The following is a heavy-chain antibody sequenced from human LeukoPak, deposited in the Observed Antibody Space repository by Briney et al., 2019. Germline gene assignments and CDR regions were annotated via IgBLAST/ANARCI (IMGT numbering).Heavy chain of an antibody. Sequence: ESLQISCKGSGYSFTSYWIGWVRQMPGKGLEWMGIIYPGDSDTRYSPSVQVHVTISADKSISTAYLQWSSLKASDTAMYYCARPSGDYPGDYFDYWGQGTVDPVSS. V-gene: IGHV5-51*01. CDR3: ARPSGDYPGDYFDY. J-gene: IGHJ4*02. CDR1: GYSFTSYW. D-gene: IGHD4-17*01. CDR2: IYPGDSDT.